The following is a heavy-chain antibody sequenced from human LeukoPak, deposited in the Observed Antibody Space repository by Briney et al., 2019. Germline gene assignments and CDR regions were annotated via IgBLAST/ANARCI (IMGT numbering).Heavy chain of an antibody. CDR3: ARGDYYGSPKVVAA. J-gene: IGHJ5*02. Sequence: ASVKVSCKASGGTFSSYAISWVRQAPGQGLEWMGWINPNSGNTNYAQKFQDRVTMTRDTSISTAYIELNLLRSDDTAVYYCARGDYYGSPKVVAAWGQGTLVTVSS. CDR1: GGTFSSYA. V-gene: IGHV1-2*02. CDR2: INPNSGNT. D-gene: IGHD3-10*01.